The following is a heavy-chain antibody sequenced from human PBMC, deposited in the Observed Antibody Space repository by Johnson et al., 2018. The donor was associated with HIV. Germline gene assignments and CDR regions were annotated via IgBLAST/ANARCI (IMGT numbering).Heavy chain of an antibody. D-gene: IGHD5-24*01. J-gene: IGHJ3*02. CDR2: INSDGSST. Sequence: GQLAESGGGLVQPGGSLRVSCAASGFTFDDYGMSWVRQAPGKGLEWVSRINSDGSSTSYADSVMGRFAISRDNAQNTLYLRMNSLRAEDTAVYLCAKERGKRWLHPRDAFDIWGQGTMVTVSS. CDR1: GFTFDDYG. CDR3: AKERGKRWLHPRDAFDI. V-gene: IGHV3-74*01.